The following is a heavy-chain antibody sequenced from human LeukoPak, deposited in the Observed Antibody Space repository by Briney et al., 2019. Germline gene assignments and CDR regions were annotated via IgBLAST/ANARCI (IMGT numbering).Heavy chain of an antibody. CDR3: ARVSGSGSYYNKYYFDY. J-gene: IGHJ4*02. CDR2: IYYSGST. CDR1: GGSISSYY. D-gene: IGHD3-10*01. V-gene: IGHV4-59*01. Sequence: SETLSLTCTVPGGSISSYYWSWIRQPPGKGLEWIGYIYYSGSTNYNPSLKSRVTISVDTSKNQFSLKLSSVTAADTAVYYCARVSGSGSYYNKYYFDYWGQGTLVTVSS.